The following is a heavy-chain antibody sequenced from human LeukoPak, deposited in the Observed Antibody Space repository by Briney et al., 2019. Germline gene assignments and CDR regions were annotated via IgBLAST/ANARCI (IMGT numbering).Heavy chain of an antibody. V-gene: IGHV3-23*01. Sequence: GGSLRLSCAASGFTFSSYAMSWVRQAPGKGLEWVSAISGSGGSTYYADSVKGRFTISRDNSKNTLYLQMNSLRAEDTAVYYCAKVMPLYQLQWGLYDYWGQGTLVTVSS. CDR1: GFTFSSYA. CDR2: ISGSGGST. J-gene: IGHJ4*02. D-gene: IGHD2-2*01. CDR3: AKVMPLYQLQWGLYDY.